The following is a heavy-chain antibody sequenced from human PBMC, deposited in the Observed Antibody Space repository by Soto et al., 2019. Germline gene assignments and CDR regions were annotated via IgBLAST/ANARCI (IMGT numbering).Heavy chain of an antibody. CDR3: ARMAGPWYFDL. J-gene: IGHJ2*01. CDR2: INHSGSS. CDR1: GGSFSGFY. V-gene: IGHV4-34*01. Sequence: SETLSLTCAVHGGSFSGFYWTWIRQPPGKGLEWIGEINHSGSSNYSPPLKSRVTMSLDTSRNQFSLSLNSVTAADTAVYYCARMAGPWYFDLWGRGTLVTVSS.